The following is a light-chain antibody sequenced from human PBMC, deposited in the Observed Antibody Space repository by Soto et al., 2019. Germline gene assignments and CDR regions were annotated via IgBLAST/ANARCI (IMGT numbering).Light chain of an antibody. CDR3: CSYEDITNSYV. CDR1: SSDVAIYDL. CDR2: EGS. Sequence: QSALTQPASVSGSPGQSITLSCTGSSSDVAIYDLVSWYQQLPGKAPKLVISEGSKRASGVSNRFSGSKSGNTASLTISGLQAEDEADYYCCSYEDITNSYVFGTGTKVTVL. V-gene: IGLV2-23*01. J-gene: IGLJ1*01.